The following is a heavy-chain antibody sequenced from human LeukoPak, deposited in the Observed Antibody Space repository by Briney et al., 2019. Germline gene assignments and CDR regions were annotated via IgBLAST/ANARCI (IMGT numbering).Heavy chain of an antibody. V-gene: IGHV3-23*01. J-gene: IGHJ5*02. CDR2: ISGSGGST. D-gene: IGHD2-2*01. CDR1: GFTFSSYA. CDR3: AKDSFPFIPAAENWFDP. Sequence: PGGSLRLSCAASGFTFSSYAMSWVRQAPGKGLEWVSAISGSGGSTYYADSVKGRFTISRDNSKNTLYLQMNNLRAEDTAVYYCAKDSFPFIPAAENWFDPWGQGTLVTVSS.